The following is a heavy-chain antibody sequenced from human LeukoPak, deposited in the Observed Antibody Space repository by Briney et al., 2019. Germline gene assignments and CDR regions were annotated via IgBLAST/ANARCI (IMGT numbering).Heavy chain of an antibody. D-gene: IGHD5-18*01. CDR3: ARLTGVVNAFDY. V-gene: IGHV3-21*01. CDR1: GFTFSTYS. Sequence: GGSLRLSCAASGFTFSTYSMTWVRQAAGKGLEWVSSISSGSSDISYADSVKGRFTISRDNAKYSLYLQVDSLRAEDTAVYYCARLTGVVNAFDYWGQGTLVTVSS. CDR2: ISSGSSDI. J-gene: IGHJ4*02.